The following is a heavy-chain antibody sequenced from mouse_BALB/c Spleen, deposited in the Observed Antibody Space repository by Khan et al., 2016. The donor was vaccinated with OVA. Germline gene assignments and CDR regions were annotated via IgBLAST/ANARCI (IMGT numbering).Heavy chain of an antibody. CDR2: IFPGDGST. Sequence: QVQLQQSGAELVKPGTSVKLSCKASGYTFTSYDINWVRQRPEQGLDWIGWIFPGDGSTKYNEKFKGKATLTTDKSYSPAYMQISRLTSEDSAIYFGARGGYGGFDYWGQGTLVTVSA. CDR1: GYTFTSYD. CDR3: ARGGYGGFDY. D-gene: IGHD2-14*01. J-gene: IGHJ3*01. V-gene: IGHV1-85*01.